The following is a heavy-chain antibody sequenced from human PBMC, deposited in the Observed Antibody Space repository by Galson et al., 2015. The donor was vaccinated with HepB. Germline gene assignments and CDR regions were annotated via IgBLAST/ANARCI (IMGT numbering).Heavy chain of an antibody. CDR1: GFTFSAYG. CDR3: AKVATRGQWLARWNFDY. CDR2: ITYDGGSH. Sequence: SLRLACAASGFTFSAYGMHWVRQAPGKGLDWVAGITYDGGSHYYADSVKGRVTISRDNLKNTLFLQMSSLRPEDTAVYYCAKVATRGQWLARWNFDYWRQGILVTVSS. D-gene: IGHD6-19*01. J-gene: IGHJ4*02. V-gene: IGHV3-30*18.